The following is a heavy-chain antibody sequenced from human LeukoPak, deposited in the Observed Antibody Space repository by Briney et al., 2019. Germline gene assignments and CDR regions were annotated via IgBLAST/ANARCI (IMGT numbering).Heavy chain of an antibody. Sequence: SETLSLTCTVSGGSISRSSYYWGWIRQPPGKGLEWIGSIYYSGSTYYNPSLKSRVTISIDTSKNQFSLKLNSVTAADTAVYYCARGVVGATEVDYWGQGTLVTVSS. CDR2: IYYSGST. J-gene: IGHJ4*02. D-gene: IGHD1-26*01. CDR3: ARGVVGATEVDY. CDR1: GGSISRSSYY. V-gene: IGHV4-39*07.